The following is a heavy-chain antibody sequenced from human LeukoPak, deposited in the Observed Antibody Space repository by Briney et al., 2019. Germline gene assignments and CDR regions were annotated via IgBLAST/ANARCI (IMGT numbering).Heavy chain of an antibody. Sequence: GGSLRLSCAASGFTFSSYCMSWVRQAPGKGLEWVANIKQDGSEKYYVDPVKGRFTISRDNAKNSLYLQMNSLRAEDTAVYYCARDGSMVRGVITSFDYWGQGNLVTVSS. D-gene: IGHD3-10*01. CDR1: GFTFSSYC. V-gene: IGHV3-7*01. CDR3: ARDGSMVRGVITSFDY. J-gene: IGHJ4*02. CDR2: IKQDGSEK.